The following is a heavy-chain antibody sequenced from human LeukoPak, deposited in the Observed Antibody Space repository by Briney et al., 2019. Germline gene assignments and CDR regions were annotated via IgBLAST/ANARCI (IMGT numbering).Heavy chain of an antibody. V-gene: IGHV5-51*01. D-gene: IGHD3-10*01. Sequence: GESLKISCQGSGYSFTSYWIGWVRQMPGKGLEWMGIIYPGDSDTRYSPSFQGQVTISADKSISTAYLQWSSLKASDTAMYYCARRGSGSYLLLNYFDYWGQGTLVTVSS. CDR1: GYSFTSYW. CDR3: ARRGSGSYLLLNYFDY. J-gene: IGHJ4*02. CDR2: IYPGDSDT.